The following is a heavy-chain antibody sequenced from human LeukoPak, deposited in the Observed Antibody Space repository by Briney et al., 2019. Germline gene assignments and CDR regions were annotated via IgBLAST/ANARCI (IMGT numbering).Heavy chain of an antibody. CDR2: ISGGGCST. CDR1: GFTFSRYA. J-gene: IGHJ4*02. D-gene: IGHD6-13*01. CDR3: AKFLAAAVPWGGPFDY. Sequence: GGSLRLSCAACGFTFSRYAMRWVRQAPGEGGEGVSDISGGGCSTYYAASVKGRFPISRDNSKTPLYLQMNSLRAEDTAVYYCAKFLAAAVPWGGPFDYWGQGTLVTVSS. V-gene: IGHV3-23*01.